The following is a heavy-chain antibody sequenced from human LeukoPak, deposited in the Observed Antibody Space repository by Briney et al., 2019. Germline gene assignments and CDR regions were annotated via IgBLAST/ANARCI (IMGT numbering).Heavy chain of an antibody. CDR1: VGTFSSYA. CDR2: IIPILGIA. D-gene: IGHD2-15*01. Sequence: ASVKVSCKASVGTFSSYAISWVRQAPGQGLEWMGRIIPILGIANYAQKFQGRVTITADKSTSTAYMELSSLRSEDTAVYYCARDQGRIVVVVAATLENWFDPWGQGTLVTVSS. CDR3: ARDQGRIVVVVAATLENWFDP. V-gene: IGHV1-69*04. J-gene: IGHJ5*02.